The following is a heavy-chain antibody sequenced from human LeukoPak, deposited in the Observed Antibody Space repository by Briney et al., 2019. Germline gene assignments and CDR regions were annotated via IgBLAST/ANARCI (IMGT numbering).Heavy chain of an antibody. CDR2: IIPILGIA. CDR1: GGTFSSYG. D-gene: IGHD3-10*01. J-gene: IGHJ6*02. CDR3: ARSTLLWFGESYEYYYYGMDV. Sequence: SVKVSCKASGGTFSSYGISWVRQAPGQGLEWMGRIIPILGIANYAQKFQGRVTITADKSTSTTYMELSGLRSEDTAVYYCARSTLLWFGESYEYYYYGMDVWGQGTTVTVSS. V-gene: IGHV1-69*04.